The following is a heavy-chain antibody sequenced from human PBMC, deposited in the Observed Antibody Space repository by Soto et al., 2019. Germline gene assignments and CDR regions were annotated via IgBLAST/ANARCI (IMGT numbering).Heavy chain of an antibody. D-gene: IGHD2-2*01. J-gene: IGHJ4*02. CDR2: INSGNGDT. CDR3: ARAGYCASTRCNSLDY. V-gene: IGHV1-3*01. Sequence: ASVKVSCKASGYSITSYLMYWVRQAPGQRLEWMGWINSGNGDTKLSQTFQGRVTITRDTSASTAYMELVSLRSDDTAVYYCARAGYCASTRCNSLDYWGQGTLVTVSS. CDR1: GYSITSYL.